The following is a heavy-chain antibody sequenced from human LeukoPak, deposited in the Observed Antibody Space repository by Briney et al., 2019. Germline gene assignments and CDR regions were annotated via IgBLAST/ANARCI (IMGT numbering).Heavy chain of an antibody. J-gene: IGHJ4*02. D-gene: IGHD5-18*01. V-gene: IGHV1-69*05. CDR1: GGTFGSYA. CDR2: IIPIFGTA. CDR3: ASGSGYSYGGLDY. Sequence: SVKVSCKASGGTFGSYAISWVRQAPGQGLEWMGRIIPIFGTANYAQKFQGRVTITTDESTSTAYMELSSLRSEDTAVYYCASGSGYSYGGLDYWGQGTLVTVSS.